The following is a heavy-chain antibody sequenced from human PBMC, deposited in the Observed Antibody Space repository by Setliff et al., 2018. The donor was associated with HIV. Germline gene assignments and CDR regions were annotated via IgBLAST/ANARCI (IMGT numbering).Heavy chain of an antibody. J-gene: IGHJ4*02. Sequence: SETLSLTCTVSGGSISSTYWSWIRQPPGKGLEWIGYIYYTGTTDYSPSFKSRVTISLDTSKTQFSLKLNSVTAADTAVYFCARVKSGTLGGYVDYWGQGTLVTVS. D-gene: IGHD3-16*01. CDR1: GGSISSTY. CDR3: ARVKSGTLGGYVDY. CDR2: IYYTGTT. V-gene: IGHV4-59*01.